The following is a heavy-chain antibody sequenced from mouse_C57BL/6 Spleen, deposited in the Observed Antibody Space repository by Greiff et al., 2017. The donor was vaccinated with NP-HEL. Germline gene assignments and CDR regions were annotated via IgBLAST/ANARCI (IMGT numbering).Heavy chain of an antibody. CDR3: ARPSITTVVAPGFAY. CDR1: GFTFSSYT. V-gene: IGHV5-9*01. D-gene: IGHD1-1*01. Sequence: DVQLVESGGGLVKPGGSLKLSCAASGFTFSSYTMSWVRQTPEKRLEWVATISGGGGNTYYPDSVKGRFTISRDNAKNTLYLQMSSLRSEDTALYYCARPSITTVVAPGFAYWGQGTLVTVSA. CDR2: ISGGGGNT. J-gene: IGHJ3*01.